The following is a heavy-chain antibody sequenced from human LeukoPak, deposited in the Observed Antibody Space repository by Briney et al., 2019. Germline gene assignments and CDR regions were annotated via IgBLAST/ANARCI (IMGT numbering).Heavy chain of an antibody. V-gene: IGHV4-4*02. CDR1: GGSISSSNW. Sequence: PSETLSLTCAVSGGSISSSNWWSWVRQPPGKGLEWIGEIYHTGSSNYNPSLKSRVTISVDTSKNQFSLKLSSVTAADTAVYYCAREGGGWAFDIWGQGTMVTVSS. CDR2: IYHTGSS. J-gene: IGHJ3*02. D-gene: IGHD3-16*01. CDR3: AREGGGWAFDI.